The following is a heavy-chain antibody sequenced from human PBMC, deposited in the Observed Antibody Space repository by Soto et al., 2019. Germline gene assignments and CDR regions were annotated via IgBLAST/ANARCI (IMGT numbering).Heavy chain of an antibody. CDR1: GFTFSSYG. D-gene: IGHD3-22*01. V-gene: IGHV3-30*18. CDR3: AKDLYYYDSSGYLGMDV. Sequence: GSLRLSCAASGFTFSSYGMHWVRQAPGKGLEWVAVISYDGSNKYYADSVKGRFTISRDNSKNTLYLQMNSLRAEDTAVYYCAKDLYYYDSSGYLGMDVWGQGTTVTVSS. J-gene: IGHJ6*02. CDR2: ISYDGSNK.